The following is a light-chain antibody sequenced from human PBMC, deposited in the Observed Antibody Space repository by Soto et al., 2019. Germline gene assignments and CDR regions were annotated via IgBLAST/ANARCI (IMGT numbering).Light chain of an antibody. CDR1: QSVSKY. V-gene: IGKV1-39*01. CDR3: QQTYTSPGT. Sequence: DIQMTQSPSSLSASVGDRITINCRASQSVSKYLNWYQHKLGKAPELLIYAASSLYSGVPSRFSGSGSGTYFPLTISNLQPEDSASYYCQQTYTSPGTFGQGTKVEIK. J-gene: IGKJ1*01. CDR2: AAS.